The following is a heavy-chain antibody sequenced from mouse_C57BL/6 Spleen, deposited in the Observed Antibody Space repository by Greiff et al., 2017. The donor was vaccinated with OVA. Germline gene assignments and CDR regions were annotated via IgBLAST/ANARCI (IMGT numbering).Heavy chain of an antibody. J-gene: IGHJ4*01. CDR1: GYTFTSYW. CDR2: IYPGSGST. Sequence: VKLQQPGAELVKPGASVKMSCKASGYTFTSYWITWVKQRPGQGLEWIGDIYPGSGSTNYNEKFKSKATLTVDTSSSTAYMQLSSLTSEDSAVYYCASNYYGTYAMDYWGQGTSVTVSS. V-gene: IGHV1-55*01. D-gene: IGHD1-1*01. CDR3: ASNYYGTYAMDY.